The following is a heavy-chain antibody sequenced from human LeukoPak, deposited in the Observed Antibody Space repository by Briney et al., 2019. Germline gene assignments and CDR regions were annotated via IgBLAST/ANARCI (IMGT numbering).Heavy chain of an antibody. CDR1: GGSFSGYY. CDR2: IYYSGST. Sequence: SETLSLTCAVYGGSFSGYYWSWIRQPPGKGLEWIGYIYYSGSTNYNPSLKSRVTISVDTSKNQFSLKLSSVTAADTAVYYRARVVAAAGYYFDYWGQGTLVTVSS. V-gene: IGHV4-59*01. CDR3: ARVVAAAGYYFDY. D-gene: IGHD6-13*01. J-gene: IGHJ4*02.